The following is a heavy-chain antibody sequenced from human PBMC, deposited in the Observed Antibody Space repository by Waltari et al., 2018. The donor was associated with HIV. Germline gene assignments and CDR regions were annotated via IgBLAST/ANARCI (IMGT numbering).Heavy chain of an antibody. Sequence: QVQLVESGGGVVQPRRSLRLSCAASGFTFSSYGMQWVRQAQGKGLEWVAVISYDGSNKYYADSVKGRVTISRDNSKNTLYLQMNSLRAEDTAVYYCAKDRQKIGYYDILTGYLDYWGQGTLVTVSS. CDR2: ISYDGSNK. CDR1: GFTFSSYG. CDR3: AKDRQKIGYYDILTGYLDY. D-gene: IGHD3-9*01. V-gene: IGHV3-30*18. J-gene: IGHJ4*02.